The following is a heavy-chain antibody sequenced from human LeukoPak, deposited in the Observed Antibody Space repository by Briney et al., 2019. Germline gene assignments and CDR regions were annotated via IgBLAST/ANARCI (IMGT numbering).Heavy chain of an antibody. Sequence: GGSLRLSCAASGFTVSSNYMSWVRQAPGKGLEWVSVIYSGGSTYYADSVKGRFTISRDNSKNTLYFQMNSLRAEDTAVYYCAGAYGSGSYSAFDIWGQGTMVTVSS. D-gene: IGHD3-10*01. CDR2: IYSGGST. CDR3: AGAYGSGSYSAFDI. V-gene: IGHV3-66*02. J-gene: IGHJ3*02. CDR1: GFTVSSNY.